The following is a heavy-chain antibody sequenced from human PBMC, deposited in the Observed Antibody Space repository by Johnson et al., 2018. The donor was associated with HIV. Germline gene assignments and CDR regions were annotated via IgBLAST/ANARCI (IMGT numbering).Heavy chain of an antibody. J-gene: IGHJ3*02. V-gene: IGHV3-30*18. CDR3: VKGMDSSSWYAFDI. CDR2: ISYDGSNK. CDR1: GFTFSREN. D-gene: IGHD6-13*01. Sequence: QVQLVESGGGVVQPGMSLRLSYADSGFTFSRENMHWVRQAPDKGLHWVAIISYDGSNKYYADSVKGRFTISRDNSKNKLYLQMNSLRAEDTAIYYCVKGMDSSSWYAFDIWAKGQWSPSLQ.